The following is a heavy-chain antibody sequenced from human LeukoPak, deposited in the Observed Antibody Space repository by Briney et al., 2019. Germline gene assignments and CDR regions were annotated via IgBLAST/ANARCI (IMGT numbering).Heavy chain of an antibody. CDR3: ARKNYPGIAAAVDY. CDR1: GFTFSDYY. V-gene: IGHV3-11*06. D-gene: IGHD6-13*01. CDR2: ISSSSSYT. Sequence: GGSLRLSCAASGFTFSDYYMSWIRQAPGKGLEGVSYISSSSSYTNYADSVKGRFTISRDNAKNSLYPQMNSLRAEDTAVYYCARKNYPGIAAAVDYWGQGTLVTVSS. J-gene: IGHJ4*02.